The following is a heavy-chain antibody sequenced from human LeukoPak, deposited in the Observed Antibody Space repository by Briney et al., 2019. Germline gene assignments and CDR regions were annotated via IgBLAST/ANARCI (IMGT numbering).Heavy chain of an antibody. CDR2: IYTCGST. CDR3: ARDSHYCSSTSCYYYYYYMDV. V-gene: IGHV4-4*07. CDR1: GGSISSSYY. J-gene: IGHJ6*03. D-gene: IGHD2-2*01. Sequence: SGTLSLTCAVSGGSISSSYYWSWIRQPAGKGLEWIGRIYTCGSTNYNPSLKSRVTMSVDTSKNQFSLKLSSVTAADTAVYYCARDSHYCSSTSCYYYYYYMDVWGKGTTVTISS.